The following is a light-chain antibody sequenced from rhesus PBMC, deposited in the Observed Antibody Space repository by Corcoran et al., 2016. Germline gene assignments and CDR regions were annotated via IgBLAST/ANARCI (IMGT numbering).Light chain of an antibody. CDR1: QGISSY. CDR3: PQRNTFPFT. Sequence: DIQLTQSPSSLSASVGDRVTITCRASQGISSYLAWYQQKSGKAPKLLIFDASSLESGVPSRFSGSGSGREFTLTIRRLQPDDFATYYCPQRNTFPFTFGPGTKLDIK. J-gene: IGKJ3*01. CDR2: DAS. V-gene: IGKV1-38*01.